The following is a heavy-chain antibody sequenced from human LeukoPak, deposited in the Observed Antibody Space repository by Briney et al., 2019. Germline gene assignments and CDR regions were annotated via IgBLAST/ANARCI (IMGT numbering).Heavy chain of an antibody. CDR3: ARDRNNMYYFDY. Sequence: GGSLRLSCAASGFTFSSYGMHWVRQAPGKGLEWVAVISYDGSNKYYADSVKGRFTISRDNSKNTLYLQMNSLRAEDTAVYYCARDRNNMYYFDYWGQGTLVTVSS. CDR1: GFTFSSYG. D-gene: IGHD1/OR15-1a*01. J-gene: IGHJ4*02. V-gene: IGHV3-30*03. CDR2: ISYDGSNK.